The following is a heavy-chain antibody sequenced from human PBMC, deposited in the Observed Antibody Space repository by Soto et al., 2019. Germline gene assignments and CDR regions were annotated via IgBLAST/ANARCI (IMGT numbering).Heavy chain of an antibody. CDR2: IFSNDEK. CDR1: GFSLSNARMG. D-gene: IGHD3-10*01. V-gene: IGHV2-26*01. CDR3: ARGLDMVRGVIAYYYGMDV. J-gene: IGHJ6*02. Sequence: SGPTLVNPTETLTLTCTVSGFSLSNARMGVSWIRQPPGKALEWLAHIFSNDEKSYSTSLKSRLTISKDTSKGQVVLTMTNMDPVDTDTYYCARGLDMVRGVIAYYYGMDVWGQGTTVTVSS.